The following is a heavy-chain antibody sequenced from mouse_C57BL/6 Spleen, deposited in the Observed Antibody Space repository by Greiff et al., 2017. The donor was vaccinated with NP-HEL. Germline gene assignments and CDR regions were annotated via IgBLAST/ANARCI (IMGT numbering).Heavy chain of an antibody. V-gene: IGHV1-54*01. CDR1: GYAFTNYL. CDR2: INPGSGGT. J-gene: IGHJ3*01. CDR3: ARGETGAY. Sequence: QVQLQQSGAELVRPGTSVKVSCKASGYAFTNYLIEWVKQRPGQGLEWIGVINPGSGGTNYNEKFKGKATLTADKSSSTAYMQLSSLTSEDSAVYFCARGETGAYWGQGTLVTVSA.